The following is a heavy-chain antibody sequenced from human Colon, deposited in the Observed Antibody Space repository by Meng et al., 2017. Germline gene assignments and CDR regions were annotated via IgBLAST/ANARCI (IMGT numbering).Heavy chain of an antibody. CDR3: ARGDRAFDI. Sequence: QLQESCPGLVKPSVTLSLTCTVSGDSISGYYWSWIRQPAGKELEWIGRLYPSGNTNYNPSLKGRVSMSLDTSKNHFSLKVNSVTAADTAMYYCARGDRAFDIWGQGTMVTVSS. V-gene: IGHV4-4*07. CDR2: LYPSGNT. J-gene: IGHJ3*02. CDR1: GDSISGYY.